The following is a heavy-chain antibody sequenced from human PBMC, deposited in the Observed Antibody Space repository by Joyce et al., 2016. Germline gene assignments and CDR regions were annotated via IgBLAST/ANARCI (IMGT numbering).Heavy chain of an antibody. CDR3: ARVPRYTIIGVMDV. V-gene: IGHV1-69*01. CDR1: GGSLRGYA. Sequence: QAQMVQSGAEVKTPGSSVKVSCKASGGSLRGYAITWVRKAPGRGRECMVGIMPIFDVANYPQRFQGRVTITADVSTSTVYMDLNSLRSDDTAVYYCARVPRYTIIGVMDVWGQGTTVTVSS. D-gene: IGHD3-3*01. J-gene: IGHJ6*02. CDR2: IMPIFDVA.